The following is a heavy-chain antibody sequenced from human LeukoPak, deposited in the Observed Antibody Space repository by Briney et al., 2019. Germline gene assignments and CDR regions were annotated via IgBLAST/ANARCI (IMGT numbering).Heavy chain of an antibody. CDR1: GFTFSDAW. CDR2: IKSRTDGGTA. V-gene: IGHV3-15*01. D-gene: IGHD2-15*01. Sequence: GGSLRLSCAASGFTFSDAWMNWGRQGPGKGLEWVGRIKSRTDGGTADYAAPVEGRFTISRDDSKNTLYLQMNSLKTDDTAVYYCATVASCSGASCYGAFDIWGQGTMVTVSS. J-gene: IGHJ3*02. CDR3: ATVASCSGASCYGAFDI.